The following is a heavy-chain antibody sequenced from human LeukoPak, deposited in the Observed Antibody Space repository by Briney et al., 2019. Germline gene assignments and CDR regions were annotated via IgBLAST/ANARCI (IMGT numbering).Heavy chain of an antibody. CDR2: ISSSSSYI. J-gene: IGHJ4*02. CDR3: VKDASGSSLIDTYY. D-gene: IGHD1-26*01. CDR1: GFTFSSYS. V-gene: IGHV3-21*01. Sequence: GGSLRLSCAASGFTFSSYSMNWVRQAPGKGLEWVSSISSSSSYIYYADSVKGRFTISRDNAKNSLYLQMSSLRAEDTAVYYCVKDASGSSLIDTYYWGQGTLVTVSS.